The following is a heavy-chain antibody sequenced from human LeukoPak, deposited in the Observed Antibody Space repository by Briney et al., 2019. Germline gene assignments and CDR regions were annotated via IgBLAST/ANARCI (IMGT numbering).Heavy chain of an antibody. V-gene: IGHV3-30*03. J-gene: IGHJ4*02. D-gene: IGHD1-1*01. CDR3: TRDWNDLDY. Sequence: GGSLRPSCAASGFIFSNYGMHWVRQAPGKGLEWVAVISYDGSNKYYADSVKGRFTISRDNSRNMLYLQMNSLRAEDTAVYYSTRDWNDLDYWGQGTLVTVSS. CDR1: GFIFSNYG. CDR2: ISYDGSNK.